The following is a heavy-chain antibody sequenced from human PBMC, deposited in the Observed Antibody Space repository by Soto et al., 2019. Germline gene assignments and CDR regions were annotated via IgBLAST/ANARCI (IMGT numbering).Heavy chain of an antibody. Sequence: SETRSRTWAVSGYSISSGYYWCFIRQPPGKGLEWIGSIYHSGSTYYNPSLKSRVTISVDTSKNQFSLKLSSVTAADTAVYYCARATGGFLVDYWGQGTLVTVSS. CDR1: GYSISSGYY. CDR2: IYHSGST. V-gene: IGHV4-38-2*01. D-gene: IGHD2-8*02. CDR3: ARATGGFLVDY. J-gene: IGHJ4*02.